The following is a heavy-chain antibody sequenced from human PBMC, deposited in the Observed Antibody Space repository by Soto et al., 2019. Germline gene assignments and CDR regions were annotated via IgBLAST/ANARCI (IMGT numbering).Heavy chain of an antibody. V-gene: IGHV1-69*13. Sequence: SVKVSCKASGGTFSSYAISWERQAPGQGLEWMGGIIPIFGTANYAQKFQGRVTITADESTSTAYMELSSLRSEDTAVYYCARDVVRAARYYYGMDVWGQGTTVTVSS. CDR3: ARDVVRAARYYYGMDV. CDR2: IIPIFGTA. CDR1: GGTFSSYA. J-gene: IGHJ6*02. D-gene: IGHD6-6*01.